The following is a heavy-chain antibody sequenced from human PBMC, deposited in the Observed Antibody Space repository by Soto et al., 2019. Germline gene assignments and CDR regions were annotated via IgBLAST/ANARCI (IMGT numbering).Heavy chain of an antibody. CDR1: GFTFSSYS. Sequence: EVQLVESGGGLVKPGGSLRLSCAASGFTFSSYSMNWVRQAPGKGLEWVSSISSSSSYIYYADSVKGRFTISRDNAKKSLYLQMNSLRAEDTAVYYCARDKSSSSNWFDPWGQGTLVTVSS. J-gene: IGHJ5*02. V-gene: IGHV3-21*01. CDR2: ISSSSSYI. CDR3: ARDKSSSSNWFDP. D-gene: IGHD6-13*01.